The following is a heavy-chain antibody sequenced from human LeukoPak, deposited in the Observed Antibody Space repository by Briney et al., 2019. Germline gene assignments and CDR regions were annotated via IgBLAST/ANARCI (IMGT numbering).Heavy chain of an antibody. D-gene: IGHD3-16*02. CDR2: IDTSGTT. CDR3: ARDGVIYWYFDL. V-gene: IGHV4-4*07. Sequence: SETLSLTCTVSGGSISSYYWTWIRQPAGKGLEWIGRIDTSGTTNYNPSLKSRVTLSLDTSKNQFSLKLSSVTAADTAVYYCARDGVIYWYFDLWGRGTLVTVSS. CDR1: GGSISSYY. J-gene: IGHJ2*01.